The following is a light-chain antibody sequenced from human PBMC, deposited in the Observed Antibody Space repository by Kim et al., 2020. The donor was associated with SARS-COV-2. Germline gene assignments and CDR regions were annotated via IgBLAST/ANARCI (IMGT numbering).Light chain of an antibody. Sequence: NFMLTQSHSVSESPGKTVTISCTRSSGRIDSSYVHWFQQRPGSAPTSVIYEDNQRPSGVPDRFSGSIDSSSNSASLTISGLRTEDEADYYCQSHDVNNNCVFGGGTKLTVL. CDR2: EDN. V-gene: IGLV6-57*04. CDR3: QSHDVNNNCV. CDR1: SGRIDSSY. J-gene: IGLJ3*02.